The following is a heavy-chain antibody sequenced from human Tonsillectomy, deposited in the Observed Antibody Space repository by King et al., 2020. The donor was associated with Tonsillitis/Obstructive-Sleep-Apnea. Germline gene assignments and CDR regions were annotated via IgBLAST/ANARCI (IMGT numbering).Heavy chain of an antibody. D-gene: IGHD3-10*01. CDR2: ISGNGGST. CDR1: GLTFSNYA. V-gene: IGHV3-23*04. J-gene: IGHJ4*02. CDR3: ANRNYYGSGSYFYYFDD. Sequence: VQLVESGGDLVQPGGSLRLSCAASGLTFSNYAMSWVRQAPGKGLEWVSAISGNGGSTYYADSVKGRFTISRDNSKNTLYLQMNSLRAEDTAVYYCANRNYYGSGSYFYYFDDWGQGTLVTVSS.